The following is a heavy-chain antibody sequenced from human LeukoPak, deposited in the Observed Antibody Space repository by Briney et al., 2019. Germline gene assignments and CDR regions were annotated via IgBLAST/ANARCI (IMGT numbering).Heavy chain of an antibody. CDR2: IIPIFGTA. Sequence: SVKVSCKASGGTFSSYAISWVRQAPGQGLEWMGGIIPIFGTANYAQKFQGRVTITTDESTSTAYMELSSLRSEDTAVYYCATDKIAAAGTNWFDPWGQGTLVTVSS. CDR1: GGTFSSYA. D-gene: IGHD6-13*01. V-gene: IGHV1-69*05. J-gene: IGHJ5*02. CDR3: ATDKIAAAGTNWFDP.